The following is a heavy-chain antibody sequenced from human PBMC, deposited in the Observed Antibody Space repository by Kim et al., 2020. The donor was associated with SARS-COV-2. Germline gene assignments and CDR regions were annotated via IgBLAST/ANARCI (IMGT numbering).Heavy chain of an antibody. CDR2: ISSNGGST. CDR3: VKGIEQLGRTHYYYYYGMDV. D-gene: IGHD6-6*01. V-gene: IGHV3-64D*06. J-gene: IGHJ6*02. CDR1: GFTFSSYA. Sequence: GGSLRLSCSASGFTFSSYAMHWVRQAPGKGLEYVSAISSNGGSTYYADSVKGRFTISRDNSKNTLYLQMSSLRAEDTAVYYCVKGIEQLGRTHYYYYYGMDVWGQGTTVTVSS.